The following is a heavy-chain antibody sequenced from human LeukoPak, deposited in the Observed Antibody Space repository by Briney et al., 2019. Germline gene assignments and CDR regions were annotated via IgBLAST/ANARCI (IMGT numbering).Heavy chain of an antibody. CDR1: GFTFSSYS. D-gene: IGHD2-15*01. CDR3: ARDGDPVVVVAAFDY. CDR2: ISSSSSYI. V-gene: IGHV3-21*01. J-gene: IGHJ4*02. Sequence: PGGSLRLSCAASGFTFSSYSMNWVRQAPGKGLEWVSSISSSSSYIYYADSVKGRFTISRDNAKNSLYLQMNSLRAEDTAVYYCARDGDPVVVVAAFDYWGQGTLVTVSS.